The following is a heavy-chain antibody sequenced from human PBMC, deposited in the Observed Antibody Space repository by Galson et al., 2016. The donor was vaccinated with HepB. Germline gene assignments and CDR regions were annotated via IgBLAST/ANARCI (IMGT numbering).Heavy chain of an antibody. CDR3: VRAEDYYYGSSGYYPHHFDS. V-gene: IGHV3-48*02. J-gene: IGHJ4*02. D-gene: IGHD3-22*01. Sequence: LRLSCATSGFKFTHYSINWVRQAPGKGLERVSYMSSDGSTTYHADPVKGRFTISRDTAWNSVSLQMNSLRDEDTAIYYCVRAEDYYYGSSGYYPHHFDSWGQGTLVTVSS. CDR1: GFKFTHYS. CDR2: MSSDGSTT.